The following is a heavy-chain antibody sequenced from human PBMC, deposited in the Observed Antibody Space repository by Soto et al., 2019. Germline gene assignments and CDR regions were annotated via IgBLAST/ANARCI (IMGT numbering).Heavy chain of an antibody. Sequence: QVQLVQSGAEVKKPGASVKVSCKASGYTFTSYDINWVRQATGQGLEWMGWMNPNSGNTGYAQKFQGRVTMTRXTSXSXVYMELSSLRSEDTAVYYCARVGAAAGTGYYYGMDVWGQGTTVTVSS. CDR1: GYTFTSYD. CDR3: ARVGAAAGTGYYYGMDV. V-gene: IGHV1-8*01. D-gene: IGHD6-13*01. J-gene: IGHJ6*02. CDR2: MNPNSGNT.